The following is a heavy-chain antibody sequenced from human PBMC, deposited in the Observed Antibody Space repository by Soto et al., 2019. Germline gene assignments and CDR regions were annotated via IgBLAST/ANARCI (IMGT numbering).Heavy chain of an antibody. CDR2: ISYDGSNK. J-gene: IGHJ2*01. CDR1: GFTFSSYG. CDR3: AKVANSSSSGWYFDL. V-gene: IGHV3-30*18. Sequence: QVQLVESGGGVVQPGRSLRLSCAASGFTFSSYGMHWVRQAPGKGLEWVAVISYDGSNKYYADSVKGRFTISRDNSKNTVYLQMNSLRAEDTAVYYCAKVANSSSSGWYFDLWGRGTLVTVSS. D-gene: IGHD6-6*01.